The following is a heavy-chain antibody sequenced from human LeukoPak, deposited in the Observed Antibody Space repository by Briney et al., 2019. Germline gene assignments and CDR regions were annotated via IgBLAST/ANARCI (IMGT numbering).Heavy chain of an antibody. V-gene: IGHV3-53*01. Sequence: GGSLRLSCAASGFTVSSNYMSWVRQAPGKGLEWVSVIYSGDNTYYADSVKGRFTISRDNSKNTVYLQMRAEDTAVYFRAREAPYPRIVGGGLRGFDYWGQGTLVTVSS. CDR3: AREAPYPRIVGGGLRGFDY. D-gene: IGHD1-26*01. CDR1: GFTVSSNY. CDR2: IYSGDNT. J-gene: IGHJ4*02.